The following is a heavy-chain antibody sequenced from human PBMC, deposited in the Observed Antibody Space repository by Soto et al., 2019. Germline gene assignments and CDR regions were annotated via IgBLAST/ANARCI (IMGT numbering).Heavy chain of an antibody. CDR1: GYIFTSYY. D-gene: IGHD3-10*01. CDR3: SRVDPGETSPFDH. CDR2: INPFDGSR. V-gene: IGHV1-46*03. J-gene: IGHJ4*02. Sequence: QVELVQSGAEVKKPGASVKVSCKASGYIFTSYYLHWVRQAPGQGLEWMGWINPFDGSRMFAQSFQCRVTFTRDTSTSTVYMELSGLRSDDTAVYYCSRVDPGETSPFDHWGQGTLVTVSS.